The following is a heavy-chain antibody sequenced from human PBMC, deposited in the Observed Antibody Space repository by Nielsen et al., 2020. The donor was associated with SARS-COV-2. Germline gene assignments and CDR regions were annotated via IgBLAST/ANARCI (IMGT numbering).Heavy chain of an antibody. D-gene: IGHD4-17*01. CDR3: AHIHYDPYYMDV. J-gene: IGHJ6*03. V-gene: IGHV1-8*02. CDR2: MNPNSGNT. Sequence: GSVKVSCKACDNTILSYSIIWVRQATGQGLEWMGWMNPNSGNTGYAQKFQGRVTMTRNTSISTAYMELSSLRSEDTAVYYCAHIHYDPYYMDVWGKGTTVTVSS. CDR1: DNTILSYS.